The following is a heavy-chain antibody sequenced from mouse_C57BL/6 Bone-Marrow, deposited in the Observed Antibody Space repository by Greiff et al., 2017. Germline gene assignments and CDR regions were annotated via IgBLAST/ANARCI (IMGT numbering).Heavy chain of an antibody. CDR1: GYAFSSSW. CDR2: IYPGDGDT. Sequence: QVQLQQSGPELVKPGASVKISCKASGYAFSSSWMNWVKQRPGKGLEWIGRIYPGDGDTNYNGKFKGKATLTADKSSSTAYMQLSSLTSEDSAVYFCATAQVDFDYWGQGTTLTVSS. CDR3: ATAQVDFDY. V-gene: IGHV1-82*01. D-gene: IGHD3-2*02. J-gene: IGHJ2*01.